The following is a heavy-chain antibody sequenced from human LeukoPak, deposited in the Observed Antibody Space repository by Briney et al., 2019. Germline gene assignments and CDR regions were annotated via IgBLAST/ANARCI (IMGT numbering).Heavy chain of an antibody. CDR3: ARPREAYSSSFGYYYYMDV. Sequence: SETLSLTCPVSGGSISSSSYYWGWIRQPPGKGLEWIGSIYYSGSTYYNPSLKSRVTISVDTSKNQFSLKLSSVTAADTAVYYCARPREAYSSSFGYYYYMDVWGKGTTVTVSS. CDR2: IYYSGST. CDR1: GGSISSSSYY. D-gene: IGHD6-6*01. J-gene: IGHJ6*03. V-gene: IGHV4-39*01.